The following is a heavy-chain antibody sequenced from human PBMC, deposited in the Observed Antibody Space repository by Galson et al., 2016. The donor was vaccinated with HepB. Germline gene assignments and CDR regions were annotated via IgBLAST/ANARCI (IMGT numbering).Heavy chain of an antibody. CDR2: IKHAGSEK. V-gene: IGHV3-7*01. CDR1: GFTFSSYW. Sequence: SLRLSCAASGFTFSSYWMTWVRQAPGTGLEWVAKIKHAGSEKNYVDFVRGRSTISRDNAKNSLYLQMNSLRAEDTAVYYCARDGTQLWFGWGQGTLVTVSS. J-gene: IGHJ4*02. CDR3: ARDGTQLWFG. D-gene: IGHD5-18*01.